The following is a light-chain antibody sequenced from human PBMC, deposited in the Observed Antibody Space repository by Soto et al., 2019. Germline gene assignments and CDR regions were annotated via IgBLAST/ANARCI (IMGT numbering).Light chain of an antibody. CDR1: SSNIGRNT. Sequence: QSVLTQPPSASGTPGQRVTIPCSGSSSNIGRNTVNWYQQLPGTAPKLLIYSNNQRPSGVPDRFSGSSSGTSASLAISGLQSEDEADYYCAAWDESLNGWVFGGGTKLTVL. J-gene: IGLJ3*02. CDR2: SNN. CDR3: AAWDESLNGWV. V-gene: IGLV1-44*01.